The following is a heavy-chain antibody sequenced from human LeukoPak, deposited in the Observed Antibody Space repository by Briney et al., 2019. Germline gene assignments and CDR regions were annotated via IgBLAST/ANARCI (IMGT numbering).Heavy chain of an antibody. J-gene: IGHJ6*03. D-gene: IGHD6-6*01. CDR2: IYSGGST. V-gene: IGHV3-53*01. Sequence: PGGSLRLSCAASGFTVSSNYMSWVRQAPGKGLEWVSVIYSGGSTYYADSVKGRFTISRDNSKNTLYLQMNSLRAEDTAVYYCARSTPPGSSSSWYYYYMDVWGKGTTVTVSS. CDR3: ARSTPPGSSSSWYYYYMDV. CDR1: GFTVSSNY.